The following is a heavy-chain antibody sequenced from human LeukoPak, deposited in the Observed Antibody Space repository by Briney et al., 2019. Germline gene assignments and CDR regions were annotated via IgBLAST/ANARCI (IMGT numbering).Heavy chain of an antibody. J-gene: IGHJ3*01. CDR3: ARVFHD. CDR1: RGSISSDY. CDR2: IYTSGTT. V-gene: IGHV4-4*07. Sequence: SQTLSLTCNVSRGSISSDYWSWIRQPAGKGQEWIGLIYTSGTTNYNPSLKSRVTMSLDTSKNQFSLKLTSVTAADTAVYYCARVFHDWGQGTMVTVSS.